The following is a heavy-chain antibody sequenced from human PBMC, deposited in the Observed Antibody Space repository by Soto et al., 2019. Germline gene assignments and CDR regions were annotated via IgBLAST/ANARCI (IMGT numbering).Heavy chain of an antibody. CDR3: ARTGRAAAGYVDY. V-gene: IGHV4-31*03. CDR2: IYYSGST. J-gene: IGHJ4*02. CDR1: GGSISSGGYY. Sequence: QVQLQESGPGLVKPSQTLSLTCTVSGGSISSGGYYWSWIRQHPGKGLEWIGYIYYSGSTYYNPSLKSRVTISVDTSKNQFSLKLSSVTAADTAVCYCARTGRAAAGYVDYWGQGTLVTVSS. D-gene: IGHD6-13*01.